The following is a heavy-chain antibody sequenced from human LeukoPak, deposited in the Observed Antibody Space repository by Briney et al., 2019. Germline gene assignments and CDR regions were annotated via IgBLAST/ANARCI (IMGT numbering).Heavy chain of an antibody. V-gene: IGHV3-48*03. Sequence: GGSLRLSCAASGFTFSSYEMNWVRQAPGKGLGWVSYISGSGSNIYYADSVKGRFTISRDNAKNSLYLQMNSLRAEDTAVYYCAKSVFDSSGDPYMDVWGKGTTVTISS. CDR2: ISGSGSNI. D-gene: IGHD3-22*01. CDR1: GFTFSSYE. CDR3: AKSVFDSSGDPYMDV. J-gene: IGHJ6*03.